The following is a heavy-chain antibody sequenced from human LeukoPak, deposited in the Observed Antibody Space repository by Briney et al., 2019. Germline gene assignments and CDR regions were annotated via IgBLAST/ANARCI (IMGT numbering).Heavy chain of an antibody. J-gene: IGHJ4*02. Sequence: AGGSLRLSCTASGLTLSNYAMSWVRQSPGMGLEWVSVISGIGATGTFYADSVKGRFTISRDNSKHTLYLQMDSLRTEDTAVYYCAVIYGSGNYFVDSWGQGTLVTVSS. CDR3: AVIYGSGNYFVDS. CDR2: ISGIGATGT. D-gene: IGHD3-10*01. V-gene: IGHV3-23*01. CDR1: GLTLSNYA.